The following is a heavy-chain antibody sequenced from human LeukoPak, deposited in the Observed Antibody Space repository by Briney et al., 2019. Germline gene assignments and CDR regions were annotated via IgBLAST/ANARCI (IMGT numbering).Heavy chain of an antibody. CDR1: GYTFTGYY. Sequence: ASVKVSCKASGYTFTGYYMHWVRQAPGQGLEWMGRINPNSGATNYAQKFQGRVTMTRDTSISTAYMELSRLISDDTAVYHCAGDSRGVPGNWFDPWGQGTLVTVSS. CDR3: AGDSRGVPGNWFDP. J-gene: IGHJ5*02. D-gene: IGHD3-10*01. CDR2: INPNSGAT. V-gene: IGHV1-2*06.